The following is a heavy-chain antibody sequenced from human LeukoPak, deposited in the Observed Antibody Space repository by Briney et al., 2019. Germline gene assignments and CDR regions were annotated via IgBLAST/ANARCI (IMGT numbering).Heavy chain of an antibody. D-gene: IGHD1-7*01. CDR1: GFTFSDHY. J-gene: IGHJ4*02. CDR2: TRNKANSYTT. CDR3: ARGITGTTCCVDY. V-gene: IGHV3-72*01. Sequence: GGSLRLSWAASGFTFSDHYMDWVRQAPGKGLEWVGRTRNKANSYTTEYAASVKGRFTISRDDSKNSLYLQMNSLKTEDTAVYYCARGITGTTCCVDYWGQGTLVTVSS.